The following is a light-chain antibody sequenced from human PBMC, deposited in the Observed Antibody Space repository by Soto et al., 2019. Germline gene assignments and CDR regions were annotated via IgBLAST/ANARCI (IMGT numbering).Light chain of an antibody. V-gene: IGKV3-15*01. Sequence: EVVMTQSPATLSVSPGERATLSCRASQSVSSNFLAWYQQKPGQAPRLLIYGLSIRATGIPARFSGSGSGTEFTLTISSLQSEDFAVYYCQQYSAWPLTFGGGTKVEI. CDR3: QQYSAWPLT. J-gene: IGKJ4*01. CDR1: QSVSSN. CDR2: GLS.